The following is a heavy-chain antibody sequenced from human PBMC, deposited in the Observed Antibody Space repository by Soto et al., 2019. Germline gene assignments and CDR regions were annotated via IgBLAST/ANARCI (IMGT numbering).Heavy chain of an antibody. D-gene: IGHD2-8*01. CDR1: GYTLTELS. CDR3: ATDLRYRSYCTNGVCYRLGLDY. V-gene: IGHV1-24*01. Sequence: GASVKVSCKVSGYTLTELSMHWVRQAPGKGLEWMGGLDPEDGETIYAQKFQGRVTMTEDTSTDTAYMELSSLRSEDTAVYYCATDLRYRSYCTNGVCYRLGLDYWGQGTLVTVSS. CDR2: LDPEDGET. J-gene: IGHJ4*02.